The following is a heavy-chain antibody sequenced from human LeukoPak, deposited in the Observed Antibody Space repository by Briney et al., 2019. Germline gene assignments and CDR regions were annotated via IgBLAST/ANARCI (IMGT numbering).Heavy chain of an antibody. J-gene: IGHJ4*02. CDR2: IGGIGTQT. CDR1: GFTFTKYA. V-gene: IGHV3-23*01. Sequence: GASQRLSGAASGFTFTKYAMSSARHAAGKGLEWDQLIGGIGTQTLHAQSVPGQFTISRVHSNRILSLQMDSRRADHTAMYYCAKTNYYDTADDNPYITHFDYWGQGDLVTVSS. D-gene: IGHD3-22*01. CDR3: AKTNYYDTADDNPYITHFDY.